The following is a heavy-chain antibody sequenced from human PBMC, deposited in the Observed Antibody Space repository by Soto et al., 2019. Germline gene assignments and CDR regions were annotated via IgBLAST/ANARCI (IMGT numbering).Heavy chain of an antibody. V-gene: IGHV3-23*01. CDR1: GFTFSSHA. J-gene: IGHJ4*02. D-gene: IGHD6-13*01. CDR2: LSDSGGII. CDR3: AKVSSSWYAGFFDL. Sequence: PGGSLRLSCTASGFTFSSHAMTWVRQAPGKGLEWVSGLSDSGGIIFYADSVKGRFTISRDISMNTLFLQMKPLRAEDTAVYYCAKVSSSWYAGFFDLWGQGTLVTVSS.